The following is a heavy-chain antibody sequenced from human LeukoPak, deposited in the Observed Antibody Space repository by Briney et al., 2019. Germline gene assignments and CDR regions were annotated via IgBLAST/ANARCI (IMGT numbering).Heavy chain of an antibody. Sequence: PGGSLRLSCAASGFTFSSYAMHWVRQAPGKGLEWVAVISYDGSNKYYADSVKGRFTISRDNSKNTLYLRMNSLRAEDTAVYYCARALRRYSSSYDFDYWGQGTLVTVSS. J-gene: IGHJ4*02. CDR2: ISYDGSNK. CDR3: ARALRRYSSSYDFDY. V-gene: IGHV3-30-3*01. CDR1: GFTFSSYA. D-gene: IGHD6-6*01.